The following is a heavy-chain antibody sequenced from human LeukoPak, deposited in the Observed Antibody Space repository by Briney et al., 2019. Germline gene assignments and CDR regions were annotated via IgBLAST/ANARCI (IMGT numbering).Heavy chain of an antibody. CDR2: MKEDGSEK. CDR3: ARARDIDY. D-gene: IGHD5-24*01. V-gene: IGHV3-7*03. CDR1: GFTFSNYW. Sequence: GGSLRLSRAASGFTFSNYWMTWVRQAPGKGLEWVASMKEDGSEKYYVDSVRGRFIISRDNAENSLYLQMNSLRAEDTAVYYCARARDIDYWGQGTLVTVSS. J-gene: IGHJ4*02.